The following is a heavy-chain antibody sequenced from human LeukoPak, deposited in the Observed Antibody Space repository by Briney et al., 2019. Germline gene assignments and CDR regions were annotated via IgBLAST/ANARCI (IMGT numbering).Heavy chain of an antibody. J-gene: IGHJ5*02. D-gene: IGHD5-18*01. CDR3: ARHRRGYSYGYWDWFDP. V-gene: IGHV4-34*01. Sequence: SETLSLTCTVSGGSISSYYWSWIRQPPGKGLEWIGEINHSGSTNYNPSLKSRVTISVDTSKNQFSLKLSSVTAADTAVYYCARHRRGYSYGYWDWFDPWGQGTLVTVSS. CDR2: INHSGST. CDR1: GGSISSYY.